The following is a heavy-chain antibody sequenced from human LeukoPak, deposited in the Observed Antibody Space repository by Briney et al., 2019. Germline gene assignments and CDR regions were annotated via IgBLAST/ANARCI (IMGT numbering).Heavy chain of an antibody. J-gene: IGHJ4*02. Sequence: MAGESLRLSCAASGFSLSSHGLNWVRQAPGKGLEWVSFIDSSSGYIYYADSVKGRFTISRDNSKNTLYLQMNSLRAEDTAVYYCAKVEAVTTPPTTMANYYFDYWGQGTLVTVSS. CDR2: IDSSSGYI. V-gene: IGHV3-21*05. CDR3: AKVEAVTTPPTTMANYYFDY. CDR1: GFSLSSHG. D-gene: IGHD4-11*01.